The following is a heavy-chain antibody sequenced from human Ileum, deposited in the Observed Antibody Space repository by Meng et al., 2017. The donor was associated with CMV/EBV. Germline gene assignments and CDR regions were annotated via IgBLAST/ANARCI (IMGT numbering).Heavy chain of an antibody. D-gene: IGHD2-2*01. CDR2: ISGNGGVT. J-gene: IGHJ6*02. CDR1: GFTFNTYA. V-gene: IGHV3-23*01. Sequence: GESLKISCAASGFTFNTYAMTWVRQAPGRGLESVSIISGNGGVTYYADSVKGRFTISRDNAKNTVYLQMNSLRAEDTAVYYCAGAAMATPSSVDVWGQGTTVTVSS. CDR3: AGAAMATPSSVDV.